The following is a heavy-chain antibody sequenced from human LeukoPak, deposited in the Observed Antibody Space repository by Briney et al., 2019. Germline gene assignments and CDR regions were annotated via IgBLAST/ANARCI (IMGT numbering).Heavy chain of an antibody. V-gene: IGHV3-30*18. CDR3: AKRYSSGWEFDY. J-gene: IGHJ4*02. Sequence: PGRSLRPSCAASGFTFSTYGIRWVRQAPGKGLEWVAAISSDGSNKHYADSVKGRFTIARDNSKNTLYLQMNSLGAEDTAVYYCAKRYSSGWEFDYWGQGTLVTVSS. CDR1: GFTFSTYG. CDR2: ISSDGSNK. D-gene: IGHD6-19*01.